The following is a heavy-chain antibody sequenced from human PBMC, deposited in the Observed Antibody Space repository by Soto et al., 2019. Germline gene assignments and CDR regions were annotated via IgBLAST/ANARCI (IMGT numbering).Heavy chain of an antibody. D-gene: IGHD3-22*01. CDR2: IIPIFGTA. Sequence: QVQLVQSGAEVKKPWSSVKVSCKASGGTFSSYAISWVRQAPGQGLEWMGGIIPIFGTANYAQKFQGRVTITADESTSTAYMELSSLRSEDTAVYSCARDLGDPYYCDSSGYYPTGIFDYWGQGTLVTVSS. J-gene: IGHJ4*02. V-gene: IGHV1-69*01. CDR3: ARDLGDPYYCDSSGYYPTGIFDY. CDR1: GGTFSSYA.